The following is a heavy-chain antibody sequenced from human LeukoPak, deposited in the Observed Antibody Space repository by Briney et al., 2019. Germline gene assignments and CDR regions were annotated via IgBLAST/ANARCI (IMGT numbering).Heavy chain of an antibody. D-gene: IGHD3-9*01. CDR1: GYTFTDYY. V-gene: IGHV1-2*02. CDR3: ARDLTGRSDY. Sequence: ASVKVSCKASGYTFTDYYMHWVRQAPGQGLEWMGWINPNSGGTNYAQSFQGRVTMTRDTSVSTAYMELSRLRSDDTAVYYCARDLTGRSDYWGQGTLVTVSS. J-gene: IGHJ4*02. CDR2: INPNSGGT.